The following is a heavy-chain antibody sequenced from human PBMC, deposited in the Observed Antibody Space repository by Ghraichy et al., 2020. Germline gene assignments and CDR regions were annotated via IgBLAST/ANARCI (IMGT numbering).Heavy chain of an antibody. CDR3: ARGRSNYYKSAFGI. J-gene: IGHJ3*02. CDR2: IKQDGSEK. CDR1: GFTFSFYW. Sequence: GESLNISCEASGFTFSFYWMTWVRQAPGKGLEWVANIKQDGSEKYYVDSVKGRFTISRDNAKNSLYLQMNSLRAEDTAVYYCARGRSNYYKSAFGIWGQGTMVTVSS. V-gene: IGHV3-7*03. D-gene: IGHD3-22*01.